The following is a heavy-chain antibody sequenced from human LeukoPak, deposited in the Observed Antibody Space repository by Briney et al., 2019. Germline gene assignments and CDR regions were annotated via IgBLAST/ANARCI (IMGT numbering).Heavy chain of an antibody. V-gene: IGHV3-48*03. CDR3: AFLGYCSGGSCREDALDI. D-gene: IGHD2-15*01. CDR1: GFTFSSYE. CDR2: ISSSGSTI. Sequence: GGSLRLSCAASGFTFSSYEMNWVRRAPGKGLEWVSYISSSGSTIYYADSVKGRFTISRDNAKNSLYLQMNSLRAEDTAVYYCAFLGYCSGGSCREDALDIWGQGTMVTVSS. J-gene: IGHJ3*02.